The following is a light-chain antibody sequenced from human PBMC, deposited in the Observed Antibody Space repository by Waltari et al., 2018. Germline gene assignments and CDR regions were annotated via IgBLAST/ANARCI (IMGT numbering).Light chain of an antibody. J-gene: IGLJ2*01. CDR3: QSYDRRLEVI. Sequence: QSVLTQPPSVSGAPGQRVTISCSGSTSNLGAPYDVPWYQQHPETAPKLLIFANVHRPSGVPDRFSGSKSGTSASLAITGLQAEDEADYYCQSYDRRLEVIFGGGTKLAVL. V-gene: IGLV1-40*01. CDR2: ANV. CDR1: TSNLGAPYD.